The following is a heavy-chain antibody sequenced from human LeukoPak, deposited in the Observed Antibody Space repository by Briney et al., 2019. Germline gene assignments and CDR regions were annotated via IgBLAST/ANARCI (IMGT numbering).Heavy chain of an antibody. CDR3: ARAEMYSSGWYDWYFDL. J-gene: IGHJ2*01. Sequence: SETLSLTCAVYGGSFSGYYWSWIRQPPGKGLEWIGKTNHSGSTNYNPSLKSRVTISVDTSKNQFSLKLSSVTAADTAVYYCARAEMYSSGWYDWYFDLWGRGTLVTVSS. D-gene: IGHD6-19*01. CDR2: TNHSGST. CDR1: GGSFSGYY. V-gene: IGHV4-34*01.